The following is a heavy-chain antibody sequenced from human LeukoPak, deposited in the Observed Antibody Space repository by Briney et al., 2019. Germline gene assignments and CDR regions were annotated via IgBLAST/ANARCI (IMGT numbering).Heavy chain of an antibody. CDR2: ISAYNGNT. CDR1: GYTFTSFG. J-gene: IGHJ6*02. CDR3: ARDEAYYDTFGMDV. D-gene: IGHD3-9*01. Sequence: ASVKVSCKASGYTFTSFGFSWVRQASGQGLEWMGWISAYNGNTNYVQNLQGRVTMTTDTSTSTAYMELRSLRSEDTAVYYCARDEAYYDTFGMDVWGQGTTVTVSS. V-gene: IGHV1-18*01.